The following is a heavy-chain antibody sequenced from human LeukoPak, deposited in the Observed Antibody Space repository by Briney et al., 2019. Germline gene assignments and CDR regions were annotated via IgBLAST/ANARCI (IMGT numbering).Heavy chain of an antibody. V-gene: IGHV3-23*01. CDR2: ISGSGGST. Sequence: GESLRLSCAASGFTFSSYAMSWVRQAPGKGLEWVSAISGSGGSTYYADSVKGRFTISRDNSKNTLYLQMNSLRAEDTAVYYCAKDLVVVAALYYFDYWGQGTLVTVSS. CDR3: AKDLVVVAALYYFDY. J-gene: IGHJ4*02. CDR1: GFTFSSYA. D-gene: IGHD2-15*01.